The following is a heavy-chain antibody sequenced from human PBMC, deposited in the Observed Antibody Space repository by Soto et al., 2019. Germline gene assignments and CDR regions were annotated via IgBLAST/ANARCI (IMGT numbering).Heavy chain of an antibody. D-gene: IGHD3-9*01. CDR3: ARACWTTIRYYFDN. J-gene: IGHJ4*02. CDR1: GFTFSTYA. CDR2: ISGGGDDT. Sequence: PGGSLRLSCADSGFTFSTYAMSWVRQAPGKGLEWVSGISGGGDDTYYADFVKGRFTISRDNSNNMVFLQMNSLRAEDTAVYFCARACWTTIRYYFDNWGQGALVTVSS. V-gene: IGHV3-23*01.